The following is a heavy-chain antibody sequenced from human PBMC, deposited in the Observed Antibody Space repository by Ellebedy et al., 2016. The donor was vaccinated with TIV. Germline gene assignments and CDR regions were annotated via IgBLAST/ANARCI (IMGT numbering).Heavy chain of an antibody. D-gene: IGHD3-10*01. CDR3: ARGHYYGSGSPMSWFDP. V-gene: IGHV4-59*01. CDR1: GVSIGYYY. CDR2: VFYTGST. J-gene: IGHJ5*02. Sequence: MPSETLSLTCTVSGVSIGYYYWSWIRQPPGKGLEWIGYVFYTGSTNYNPSLKSRVSISLDTSKIQFSLMLTSLTAADTAVYYCARGHYYGSGSPMSWFDPWGQGTLVTVSS.